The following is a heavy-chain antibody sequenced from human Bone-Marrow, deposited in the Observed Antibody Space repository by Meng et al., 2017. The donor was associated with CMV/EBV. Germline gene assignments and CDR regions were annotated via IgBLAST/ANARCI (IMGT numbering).Heavy chain of an antibody. CDR3: AKDTYCSSTSCYSYYYYYGMDV. CDR2: IRYDGSKK. J-gene: IGHJ6*02. CDR1: GFTFSSYG. D-gene: IGHD2-2*01. Sequence: GGXXRXSCAASGFTFSSYGMHWVRQAPGKGLEWVAFIRYDGSKKYYADSVKGRFTISRDNSKNTLYLQMNSLRAEDTAVYYCAKDTYCSSTSCYSYYYYYGMDVWGQGTTVTVSS. V-gene: IGHV3-30*02.